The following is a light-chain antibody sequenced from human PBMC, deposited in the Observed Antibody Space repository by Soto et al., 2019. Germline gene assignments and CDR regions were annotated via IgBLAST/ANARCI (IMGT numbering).Light chain of an antibody. CDR3: QQYKNWPLT. V-gene: IGKV3-15*01. CDR1: QSVSSN. CDR2: GAS. J-gene: IGKJ4*01. Sequence: EIVMTQSPATLSVSPGERATLSCRASQSVSSNLAWYQQKPGQAPRLLIYGASTRATGIPARFSGSGSGTEFPLIISSLQSEDVAVYYCQQYKNWPLTFGGGTKVEIK.